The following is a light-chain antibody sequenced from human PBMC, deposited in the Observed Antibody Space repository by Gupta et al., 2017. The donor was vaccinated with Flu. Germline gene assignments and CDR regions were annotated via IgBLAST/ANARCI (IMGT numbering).Light chain of an antibody. CDR2: WAS. Sequence: IVMTQSPVSLAVSLGERVTINCSSSRSVLYYSNNKNYLAWYQQKPGQPPKLLIYWASTRESGVPDRFSGSGSGTDFTLTISSLQAEDVAVYYCQQYYATASWTFGQGTKVEIK. CDR3: QQYYATASWT. V-gene: IGKV4-1*01. J-gene: IGKJ1*01. CDR1: RSVLYYSNNKNY.